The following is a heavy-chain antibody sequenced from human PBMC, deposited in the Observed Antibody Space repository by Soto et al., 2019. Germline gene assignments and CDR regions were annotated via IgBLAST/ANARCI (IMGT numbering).Heavy chain of an antibody. CDR2: INPNSGVT. Sequence: GKGFEWMGWINPNSGVTNYAQKFQGRVNMTRDTSISTAYMELSRLRSDDTAVYYCVRDRKMSGEVIPAQGRDAWGQGPTVTVS. D-gene: IGHD2-21*01. J-gene: IGHJ6*02. CDR3: VRDRKMSGEVIPAQGRDA. V-gene: IGHV1-2*02.